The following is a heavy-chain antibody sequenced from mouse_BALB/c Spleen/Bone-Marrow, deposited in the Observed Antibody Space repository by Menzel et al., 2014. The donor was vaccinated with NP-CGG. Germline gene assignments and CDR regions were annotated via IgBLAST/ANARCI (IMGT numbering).Heavy chain of an antibody. D-gene: IGHD2-14*01. Sequence: VQLQQSGPELAKPGASVKMSCKASGYTFTDTWIHWIKQRPGQGLEWIGYINPSTGYAEYNQNFKDKATLTVDKSSSTAYMQLSSLTSEDSAVYYCARAAYYRYDEGAWFAYWGQGTLVTVSA. CDR1: GYTFTDTW. CDR2: INPSTGYA. CDR3: ARAAYYRYDEGAWFAY. J-gene: IGHJ3*01. V-gene: IGHV1-7*01.